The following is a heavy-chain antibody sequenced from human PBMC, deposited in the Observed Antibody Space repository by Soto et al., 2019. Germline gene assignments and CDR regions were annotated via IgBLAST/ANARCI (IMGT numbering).Heavy chain of an antibody. D-gene: IGHD6-19*01. V-gene: IGHV4-39*01. CDR3: ASHVSSGWYGVEDY. Sequence: QLQLQESGLGLVKPSETLSLTCTVSGGSISSSSYYWGWIRQPPGKGLEWIGSIYYSGSTYYNPSLKSRVTISVDTSKNQFSLKLSSVTAADTAVYYCASHVSSGWYGVEDYWGQGTLVTVSS. J-gene: IGHJ4*02. CDR2: IYYSGST. CDR1: GGSISSSSYY.